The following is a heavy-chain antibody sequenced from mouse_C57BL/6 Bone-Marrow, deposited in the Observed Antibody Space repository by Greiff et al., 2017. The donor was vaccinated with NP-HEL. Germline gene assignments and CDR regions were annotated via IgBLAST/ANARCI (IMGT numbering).Heavy chain of an antibody. CDR3: ARECPTIVTVHFDY. V-gene: IGHV1-80*01. Sequence: QVQLQQSGAELVKPGASVKISCKASGYAFSSYWMNWVKQRPGQGLEWIGQIYPGDGDTNYNGKFKGKATLTADKSSSTAYMQLSSLTSEDSAVDFCARECPTIVTVHFDYWGQGTTLTVSS. CDR2: IYPGDGDT. D-gene: IGHD2-5*01. CDR1: GYAFSSYW. J-gene: IGHJ2*01.